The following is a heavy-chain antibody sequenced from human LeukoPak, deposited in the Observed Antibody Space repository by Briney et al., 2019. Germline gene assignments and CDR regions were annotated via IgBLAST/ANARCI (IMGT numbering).Heavy chain of an antibody. CDR3: ATNLMSYRYSSSWYEDY. V-gene: IGHV1-2*02. CDR1: GYTFTGYY. Sequence: ASVKVSCKASGYTFTGYYMHWVRQAPGQGLEWMGWINPNSGGTNYAQKFQGRVTMTEDTSTDTAYMALHSVRSEDTAVYYCATNLMSYRYSSSWYEDYWGQGTLVTVSS. J-gene: IGHJ4*02. D-gene: IGHD6-13*01. CDR2: INPNSGGT.